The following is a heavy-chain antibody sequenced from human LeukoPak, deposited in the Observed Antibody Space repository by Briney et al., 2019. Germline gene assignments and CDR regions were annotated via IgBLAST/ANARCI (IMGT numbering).Heavy chain of an antibody. Sequence: GGSLRLSCAASGFIFGTYWMSWVRQAPGKGLEWVASIKQDGGEQFYVDSVKGRFTISRDNAKNSLFLQMNSVRPEDTSVDYCAREWHATFDYWGQGTLVTVSS. D-gene: IGHD1-26*01. V-gene: IGHV3-7*01. J-gene: IGHJ4*02. CDR3: AREWHATFDY. CDR1: GFIFGTYW. CDR2: IKQDGGEQ.